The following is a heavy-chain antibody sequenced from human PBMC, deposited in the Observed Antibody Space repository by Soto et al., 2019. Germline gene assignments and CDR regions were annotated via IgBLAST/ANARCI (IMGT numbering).Heavy chain of an antibody. D-gene: IGHD3-22*01. V-gene: IGHV1-18*01. Sequence: ASVKVSCKASGYTFTSYGISWVRQAPGQGLEWMGWISAYNGNTNYAQKLQGRVTMTTDTSTSTAYMELRSLRSDDTAMYYCAGGVGYYYDSSGYYPFDYWGQGTLVTVSS. CDR3: AGGVGYYYDSSGYYPFDY. J-gene: IGHJ4*02. CDR1: GYTFTSYG. CDR2: ISAYNGNT.